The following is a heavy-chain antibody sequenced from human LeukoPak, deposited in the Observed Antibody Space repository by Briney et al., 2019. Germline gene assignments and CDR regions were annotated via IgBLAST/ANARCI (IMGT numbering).Heavy chain of an antibody. CDR1: GFTFSSYA. D-gene: IGHD3-22*01. CDR2: ISGSGGST. Sequence: PGGSLRLSCAASGFTFSSYAMSWVRQALGKGLEWVSAISGSGGSTYYADSVKGRFTISRDNSKNTLYLQMNSLGAEDTAVYYCAKDRHYYDSSGYYGLGYWGQGTLVTVSS. V-gene: IGHV3-23*01. J-gene: IGHJ4*02. CDR3: AKDRHYYDSSGYYGLGY.